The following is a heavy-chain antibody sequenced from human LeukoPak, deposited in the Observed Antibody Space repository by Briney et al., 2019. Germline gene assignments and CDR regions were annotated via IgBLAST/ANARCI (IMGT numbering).Heavy chain of an antibody. CDR1: GFTVSSNY. CDR3: AKGDIVVVVAIHEGVAFDI. Sequence: GGSLRLSCAASGFTVSSNYMSWVRQAPGKGLEWVSAISGSGGSTYYADSVKGRFTISRDNSKNTLYLQMNSLRAEDTAVYYCAKGDIVVVVAIHEGVAFDIWGQGTMVTVSS. CDR2: ISGSGGST. V-gene: IGHV3-23*01. J-gene: IGHJ3*02. D-gene: IGHD2-15*01.